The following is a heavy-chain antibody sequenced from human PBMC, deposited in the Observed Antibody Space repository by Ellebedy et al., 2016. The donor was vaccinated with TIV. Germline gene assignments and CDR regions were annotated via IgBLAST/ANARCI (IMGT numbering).Heavy chain of an antibody. CDR1: GGSFSGYY. CDR3: ARDTGIQRYYYGMDV. D-gene: IGHD5-18*01. CDR2: ISYDGSNK. J-gene: IGHJ6*02. Sequence: LSLXCAVYGGSFSGYYWSWIRQAPGKGLEWVAVISYDGSNKYYADSVKGRFTISRDNSKNTLYLQMNSLRAEDTAVYYCARDTGIQRYYYGMDVWGQGTTVTVSS. V-gene: IGHV3-30-3*01.